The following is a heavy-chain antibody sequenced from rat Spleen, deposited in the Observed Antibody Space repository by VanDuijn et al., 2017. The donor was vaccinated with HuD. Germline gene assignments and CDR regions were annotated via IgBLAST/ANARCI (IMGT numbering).Heavy chain of an antibody. CDR3: VRGGYNYGWFAY. CDR1: GFTFNNYW. CDR2: ITNTGGSI. D-gene: IGHD1-9*01. V-gene: IGHV5-31*01. J-gene: IGHJ3*01. Sequence: EVQLVESGGGLVQPGRSLKLSCVASGFTFNNYWMTWIRQAPGKGLEWVASITNTGGSIYYPDSVRGRFTISRDNAKNTLYLQMDSLRSEDTATYYWVRGGYNYGWFAYWGQGTLVTVSS.